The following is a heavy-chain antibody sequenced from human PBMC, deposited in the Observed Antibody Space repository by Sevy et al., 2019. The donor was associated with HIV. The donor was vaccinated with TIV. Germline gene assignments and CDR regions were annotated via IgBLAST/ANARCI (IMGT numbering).Heavy chain of an antibody. CDR3: AREGCTRPHDY. CDR1: GFAFYDYS. CDR2: LSFGCGKI. Sequence: GGSLRLSCAASGFAFYDYSMSWIRQAPGKGLEWVATLSFGCGKINYADSVKGRCTISRDNSKKSFYLQMDNLRVEDTALYYCAREGCTRPHDYWGQGTRVTVSS. J-gene: IGHJ4*02. D-gene: IGHD2-8*01. V-gene: IGHV3-23*01.